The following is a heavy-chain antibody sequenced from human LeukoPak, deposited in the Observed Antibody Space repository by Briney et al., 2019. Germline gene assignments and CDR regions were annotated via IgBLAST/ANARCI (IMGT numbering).Heavy chain of an antibody. CDR1: GYTFTSYD. CDR2: MDPNSGNT. J-gene: IGHJ4*02. CDR3: ARGRYDSSGYFTY. V-gene: IGHV1-8*01. D-gene: IGHD3-22*01. Sequence: ASVKVSCKASGYTFTSYDINGVRQATGQGLEWMGWMDPNSGNTGYAQKFQGRVTMTRNTSISTAYMELSSLRSEDTAMYYCARGRYDSSGYFTYWGQGTLVTVSS.